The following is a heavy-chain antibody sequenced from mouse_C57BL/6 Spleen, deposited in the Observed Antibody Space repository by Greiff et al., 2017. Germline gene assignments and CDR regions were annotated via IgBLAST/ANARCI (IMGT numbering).Heavy chain of an antibody. CDR2: INSDGGST. V-gene: IGHV5-2*01. CDR1: EYEFPSHD. J-gene: IGHJ3*01. CDR3: ARHEGYYGWFAY. D-gene: IGHD2-3*01. Sequence: EVHLVESGGGLVQPGESLKLSCESNEYEFPSHDMSWVRKTPEKRLELVAAINSDGGSTYYPDTMERRFIISRDNTKNTLYLQLSSLRSEDTALYYCARHEGYYGWFAYWGQGTLVTVSA.